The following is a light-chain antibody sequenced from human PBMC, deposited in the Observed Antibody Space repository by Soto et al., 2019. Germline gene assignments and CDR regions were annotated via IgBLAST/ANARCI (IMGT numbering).Light chain of an antibody. V-gene: IGKV3-15*01. Sequence: VFTQSPATLSVSPGERATLSCRASQSVSSNLAWYQQKPGQAPRLLIYAASTRAAGIPARFSGSGSGTDFTLTISSLQSEDFAIYYCQQYYDWTLTFGQGTRLE. CDR3: QQYYDWTLT. CDR1: QSVSSN. CDR2: AAS. J-gene: IGKJ5*01.